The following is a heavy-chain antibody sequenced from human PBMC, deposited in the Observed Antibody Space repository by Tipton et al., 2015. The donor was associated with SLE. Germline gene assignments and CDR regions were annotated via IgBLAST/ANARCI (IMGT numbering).Heavy chain of an antibody. D-gene: IGHD3-3*01. CDR3: ASTTSGRVFGEVYYFDY. V-gene: IGHV4-59*11. CDR1: GGSMSSHY. J-gene: IGHJ4*02. CDR2: IHYSGST. Sequence: TLSLTCTVSGGSMSSHYWSWIRQPPGKGLEWIVYIHYSGSTNYNPSLKSRVTMSVDTSKNQFSLKLSSVTAADTAVYYCASTTSGRVFGEVYYFDYWGQGTLVTVSS.